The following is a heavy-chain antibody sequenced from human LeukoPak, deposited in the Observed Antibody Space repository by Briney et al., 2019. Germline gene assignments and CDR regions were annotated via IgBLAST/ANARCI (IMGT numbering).Heavy chain of an antibody. D-gene: IGHD4-17*01. CDR3: ARGLGCGDYDNWFDP. J-gene: IGHJ5*02. V-gene: IGHV4-34*01. CDR2: INHSGST. Sequence: SDTLSLTCAVYGGSFSGYYWSWIRQPPGKGLEWIGEINHSGSTNYNPSLKSRVTISVDTSKNQFSLKLSSVTAADTAVYYCARGLGCGDYDNWFDPWGQGTLVTVSS. CDR1: GGSFSGYY.